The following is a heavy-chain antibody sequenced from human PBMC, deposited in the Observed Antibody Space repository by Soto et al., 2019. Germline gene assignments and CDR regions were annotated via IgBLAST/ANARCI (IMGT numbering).Heavy chain of an antibody. CDR3: ARGGISHWAYFYYMDV. D-gene: IGHD2-21*01. J-gene: IGHJ6*03. CDR1: GGSISGYY. V-gene: IGHV4-34*01. CDR2: INDSGST. Sequence: PSETLSLTCAVYGGSISGYYWSWIRQSAGKGLEWIGEINDSGSTNYNPSLKSRVTISEDTSKNQFSLRLSSLTAADTATYYCARGGISHWAYFYYMDVWDRGTTVTVSS.